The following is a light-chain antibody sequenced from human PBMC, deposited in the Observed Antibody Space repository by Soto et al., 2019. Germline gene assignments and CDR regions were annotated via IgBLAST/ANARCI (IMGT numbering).Light chain of an antibody. J-gene: IGKJ5*01. Sequence: ENVLTQSPGTLSLSPGERVTLSCRASQDIRSHLAWYQQKPGQAPRLLIFGASTRATGIPDRFSGSGAGAYFNLTISRLEPADFGVYYCQQYGSSHTFGQGTRLEIK. CDR3: QQYGSSHT. V-gene: IGKV3-20*01. CDR2: GAS. CDR1: QDIRSH.